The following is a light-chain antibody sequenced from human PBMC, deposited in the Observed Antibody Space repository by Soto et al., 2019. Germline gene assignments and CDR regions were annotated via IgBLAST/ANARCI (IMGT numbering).Light chain of an antibody. Sequence: QSVLTQPASVSGSPGQSITISCTGTSSDVGRYNYVSWYQQHPGKAPKLMIYEVSDRPSGVSHRFSGSKSGNTASLTISGLQAEDEADYHCSSYTSSSTPWVFGGGTQLTVL. CDR2: EVS. J-gene: IGLJ3*02. V-gene: IGLV2-14*01. CDR3: SSYTSSSTPWV. CDR1: SSDVGRYNY.